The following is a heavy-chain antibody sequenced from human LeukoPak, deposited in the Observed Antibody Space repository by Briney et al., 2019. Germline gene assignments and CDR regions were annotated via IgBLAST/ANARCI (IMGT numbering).Heavy chain of an antibody. CDR2: IIGNGGST. D-gene: IGHD4-11*01. Sequence: QPGGSLRLSCAASGFTFITYSMRWVRQPPRGWLEWVSSIIGNGGSTYYTQSVKGRFTISRDNSKNTPYLKMNTLRAEDTAVYYCAKGDVRDSRNAFDIWGQGTMVTVSS. J-gene: IGHJ3*02. CDR1: GFTFITYS. V-gene: IGHV3-23*01. CDR3: AKGDVRDSRNAFDI.